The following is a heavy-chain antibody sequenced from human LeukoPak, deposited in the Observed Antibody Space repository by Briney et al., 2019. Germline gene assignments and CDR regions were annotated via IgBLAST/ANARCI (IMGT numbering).Heavy chain of an antibody. J-gene: IGHJ4*02. CDR1: GFTFGDYA. Sequence: GGSLRLSCTASGFTFGDYAMSWFRQAPGKGLEWVGFMRSEAYGGSTQYAASVTGRFTISRDDSKSIAYLQMNSPKTEDTAVYYCTRVVPRYYYDSSGYSYPDIWGQGTLVTVSS. D-gene: IGHD3-22*01. V-gene: IGHV3-49*03. CDR2: MRSEAYGGST. CDR3: TRVVPRYYYDSSGYSYPDI.